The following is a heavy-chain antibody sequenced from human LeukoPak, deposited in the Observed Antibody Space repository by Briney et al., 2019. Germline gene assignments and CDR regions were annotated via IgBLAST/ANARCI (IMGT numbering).Heavy chain of an antibody. V-gene: IGHV3-30*18. CDR2: ISYEGSNK. CDR3: AKDLGIAAAGKPVPLDN. Sequence: PGRSLRLSCAASGFTFNSYGIHWVRQAPGKGLEWVAVISYEGSNKHYADSVKGRFTISRDNSKNTLYLQMNSLRAEDTAVYYCAKDLGIAAAGKPVPLDNWGQGTLVTVSS. D-gene: IGHD6-13*01. CDR1: GFTFNSYG. J-gene: IGHJ4*02.